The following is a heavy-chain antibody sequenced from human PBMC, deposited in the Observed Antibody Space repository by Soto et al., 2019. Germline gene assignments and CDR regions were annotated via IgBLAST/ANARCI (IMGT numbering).Heavy chain of an antibody. J-gene: IGHJ4*02. D-gene: IGHD3-10*01. V-gene: IGHV1-46*01. CDR2: INPSGGRT. CDR3: ARAGENYGSGTFSPPLRYYFNS. CDR1: VYTFTTHY. Sequence: ASVKVSCTASVYTFTTHYMHWVRQAPGQGLEWMGIINPSGGRTTYALKFQGRVSLTSDTSTNTVYMELSSLRSEDTAVYYCARAGENYGSGTFSPPLRYYFNSWGQGTLVTVS.